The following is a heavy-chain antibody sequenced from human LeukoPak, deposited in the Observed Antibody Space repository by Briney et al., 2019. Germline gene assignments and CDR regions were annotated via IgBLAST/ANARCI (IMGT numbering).Heavy chain of an antibody. CDR2: IVGGST. D-gene: IGHD6-19*01. J-gene: IGHJ4*02. Sequence: GGCLRLSCAASGFTFSDYHMSWVRQAPGKGLEWVSAIVGGSTYYTESVKGRFTISRDNSKNTLYLRMNSLRAEDTAVYYCVRDEPNRGWYDWGQGTLVTVSS. CDR1: GFTFSDYH. CDR3: VRDEPNRGWYD. V-gene: IGHV3-53*01.